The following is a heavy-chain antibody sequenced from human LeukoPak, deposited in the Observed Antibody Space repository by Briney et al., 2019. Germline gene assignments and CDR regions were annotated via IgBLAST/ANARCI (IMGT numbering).Heavy chain of an antibody. CDR3: ARDGGIFWSGYYTDYYYGMDV. J-gene: IGHJ6*02. Sequence: SVKVSCKASGGTFSSYAISWVRQAPGQGLEWMGGIIPIFGTANYAQKFQGRVTITADESTSTAYMELSSLRSEGTAVYYCARDGGIFWSGYYTDYYYGMDVWGQGTTVTVSS. CDR1: GGTFSSYA. CDR2: IIPIFGTA. D-gene: IGHD3-3*01. V-gene: IGHV1-69*01.